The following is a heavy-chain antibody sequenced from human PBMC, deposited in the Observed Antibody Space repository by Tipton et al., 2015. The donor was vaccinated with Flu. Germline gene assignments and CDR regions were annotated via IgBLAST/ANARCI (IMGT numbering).Heavy chain of an antibody. Sequence: TLSLTCAVSGDSIRSSDYYWAWIRQPPGKGLEWIGNIFHSGNSYRNPSLKGRVTISVDTSKNQFSLKLSSVTAADTAVYYCARRDYSNYVSEPKNWFDPWGQGALVTVSS. V-gene: IGHV4-61*05. CDR3: ARRDYSNYVSEPKNWFDP. CDR1: GDSIRSSDYY. D-gene: IGHD4-11*01. CDR2: IFHSGNS. J-gene: IGHJ5*02.